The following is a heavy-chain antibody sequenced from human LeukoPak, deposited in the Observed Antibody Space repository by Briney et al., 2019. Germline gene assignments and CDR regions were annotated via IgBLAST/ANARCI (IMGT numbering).Heavy chain of an antibody. CDR2: ISYDGSNK. J-gene: IGHJ4*02. CDR1: GFTLSSYA. D-gene: IGHD2-2*01. V-gene: IGHV3-30-3*01. Sequence: TGGSLRLSCAASGFTLSSYAMHWVRQAPGKGLEWVAVISYDGSNKYYADSVKGRFTISRDNSKNTLYLQMNSLRAEDTAVYYCARDGDIVVVPAATNFDYWGQGTLVTVSS. CDR3: ARDGDIVVVPAATNFDY.